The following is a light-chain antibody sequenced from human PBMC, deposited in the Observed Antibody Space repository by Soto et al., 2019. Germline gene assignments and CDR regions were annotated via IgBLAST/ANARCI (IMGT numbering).Light chain of an antibody. CDR2: DVN. J-gene: IGLJ1*01. CDR1: SSDFGGYNY. Sequence: QSALTQPRSVSGSPGQSVTISCTGTSSDFGGYNYVSWYQHHPGKAPKLMIYDVNERPSGVPDRFSGSKSGNTASLTISGLQAEDEADYYCCSYAGTFYVFGTGTKLTVL. CDR3: CSYAGTFYV. V-gene: IGLV2-11*01.